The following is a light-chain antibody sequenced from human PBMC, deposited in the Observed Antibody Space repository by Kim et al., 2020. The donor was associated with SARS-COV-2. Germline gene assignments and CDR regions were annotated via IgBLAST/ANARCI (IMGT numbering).Light chain of an antibody. CDR2: KAS. J-gene: IGKJ1*01. Sequence: DIQMTQSPSTLSASAGDRVTITCRASQSISNWLAWYQQKPGKAPKLLIYKASSLESGVPSRFSGSGSGTEFTLTISSLQPDDFATYYCQQYNVYSPWTFGQGTKVDIK. V-gene: IGKV1-5*03. CDR3: QQYNVYSPWT. CDR1: QSISNW.